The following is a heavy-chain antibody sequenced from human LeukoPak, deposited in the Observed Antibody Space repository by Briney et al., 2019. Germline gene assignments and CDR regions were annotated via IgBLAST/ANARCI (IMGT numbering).Heavy chain of an antibody. CDR1: GGSFSGYY. CDR2: VYYSGST. Sequence: SETLSLTCAVYGGSFSGYYWSWIRQPPGKGLEWIGYVYYSGSTTYNPSLESRVTISVDTSKTQFSLKLSSVTAADTAVYFCARHNAPYTTGWSGYYGMDVWGQGTTVTVSS. J-gene: IGHJ6*02. CDR3: ARHNAPYTTGWSGYYGMDV. D-gene: IGHD6-19*01. V-gene: IGHV4-59*08.